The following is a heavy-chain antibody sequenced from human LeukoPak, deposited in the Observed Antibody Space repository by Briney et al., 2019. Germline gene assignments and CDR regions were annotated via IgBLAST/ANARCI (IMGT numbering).Heavy chain of an antibody. D-gene: IGHD1-14*01. Sequence: GGSLRLSCAASGFTFSSYWMHWVRQAPGKGLVWVSRINRDGSSTSYADSVKGRFTISRDNAKNTLYLQMNSLRVEDTAVYFCAKVFVLLRGPPENWFDPWGQGTLVTVSS. CDR3: AKVFVLLRGPPENWFDP. J-gene: IGHJ5*02. CDR2: INRDGSST. V-gene: IGHV3-74*01. CDR1: GFTFSSYW.